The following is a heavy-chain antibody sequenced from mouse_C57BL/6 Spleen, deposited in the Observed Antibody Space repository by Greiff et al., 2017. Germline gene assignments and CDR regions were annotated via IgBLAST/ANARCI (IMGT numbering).Heavy chain of an antibody. CDR3: ARTLYCSGSSHAMDY. CDR1: GYAFSSSW. D-gene: IGHD1-1*01. V-gene: IGHV1-82*01. Sequence: QVQLKESGPELVKPGASVKISCKASGYAFSSSWMNWVKQRPGKGLEWIGRIYPGDGDTNYTGKFKGKATLTADKSSSTAYMQLSSLTSEDSAVYFCARTLYCSGSSHAMDYWGQGTSVTVSS. J-gene: IGHJ4*01. CDR2: IYPGDGDT.